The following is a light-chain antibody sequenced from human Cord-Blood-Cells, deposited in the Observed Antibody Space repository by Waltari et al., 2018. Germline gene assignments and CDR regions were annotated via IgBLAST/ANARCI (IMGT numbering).Light chain of an antibody. Sequence: EIALTQSPGPLSLSPGDRATLSRRASQSVSSSYLAWYQQQPGQAPRLLIYGASSRATGIPGRFSGSGSGTDFTLTISRLEPEDFAVYYCQQYGSSPYTFGQGTKLEIK. J-gene: IGKJ2*01. CDR3: QQYGSSPYT. V-gene: IGKV3-20*01. CDR2: GAS. CDR1: QSVSSSY.